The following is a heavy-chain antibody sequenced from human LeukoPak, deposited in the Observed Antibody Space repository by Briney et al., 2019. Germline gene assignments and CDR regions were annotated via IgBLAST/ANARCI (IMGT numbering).Heavy chain of an antibody. CDR2: IKSKTDGGTT. CDR1: GFTFSNAW. D-gene: IGHD1-26*01. J-gene: IGHJ3*02. CDR3: ARDSGSPFDAFDI. V-gene: IGHV3-15*01. Sequence: GGSLRLSCAASGFTFSNAWMSWVRQAPGKGLEWVGRIKSKTDGGTTDYAAPVKGRFTISRDDSKNTLYLQMNSLRAEDTAVYYCARDSGSPFDAFDIWGQGTMVTVSS.